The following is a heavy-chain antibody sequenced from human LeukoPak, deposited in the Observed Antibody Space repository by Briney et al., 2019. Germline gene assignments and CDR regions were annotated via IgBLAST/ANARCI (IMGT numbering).Heavy chain of an antibody. J-gene: IGHJ4*02. Sequence: GGSLRLSCAASGFTFSDYSMNWVRQAPGKGLEWISFITSSSATIYYADSVKGRFTISRDNAKKSLYLQMNSLRDEDTAVYYCARSSGYYDYYFDYWGQRTLVTVSS. V-gene: IGHV3-48*02. CDR2: ITSSSATI. CDR1: GFTFSDYS. D-gene: IGHD6-19*01. CDR3: ARSSGYYDYYFDY.